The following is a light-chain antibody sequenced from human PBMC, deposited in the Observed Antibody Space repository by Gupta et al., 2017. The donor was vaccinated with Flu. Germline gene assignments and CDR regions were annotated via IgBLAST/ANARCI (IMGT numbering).Light chain of an antibody. V-gene: IGLV1-44*01. CDR2: GNS. CDR3: STWDYSLSAHWV. J-gene: IGLJ3*02. Sequence: QSALTQEVSVSGTVGQKVTLSCTGNSNNVGSYAVGWYQQLSHGALKTVMFGNSLPSGIPDRFSGSKSGNTASLTISGLKPEDEADYYCSTWDYSLSAHWVFCGGTKLTVL. CDR1: SNNVGSYA.